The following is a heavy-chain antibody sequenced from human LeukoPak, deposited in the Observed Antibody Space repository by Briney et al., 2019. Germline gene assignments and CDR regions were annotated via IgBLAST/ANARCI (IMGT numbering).Heavy chain of an antibody. Sequence: PGRSLRLSCAASGFTFSSYGMHWVRQAPGKGLEWVAVISYDGSNKYYADSVKGRFTISRDNSKNTLYLRMNSLRAEDTAVYYCALGRVAGTFDYWGQGTLVTVSS. CDR2: ISYDGSNK. D-gene: IGHD6-19*01. V-gene: IGHV3-30*03. CDR3: ALGRVAGTFDY. CDR1: GFTFSSYG. J-gene: IGHJ4*02.